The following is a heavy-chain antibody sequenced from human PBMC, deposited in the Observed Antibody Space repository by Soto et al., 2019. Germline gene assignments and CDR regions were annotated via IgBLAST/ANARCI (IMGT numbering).Heavy chain of an antibody. CDR2: ISYDGSKK. CDR1: VFTFSSDC. J-gene: IGHJ4*02. Sequence: GGSLRLSCAAAVFTFSSDCMFLVRQAPGKGLECVSVISYDGSKKYYADSVKGRFTISRANYKNTLYLQMNSLRAEDTAVYYCAKAFYSGWYYFECWGKGTMVTVSS. D-gene: IGHD6-19*01. CDR3: AKAFYSGWYYFEC. V-gene: IGHV3-30*18.